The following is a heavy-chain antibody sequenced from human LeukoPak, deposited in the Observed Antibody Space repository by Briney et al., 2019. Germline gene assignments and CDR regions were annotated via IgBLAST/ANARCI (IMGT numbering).Heavy chain of an antibody. CDR3: ARTDCSGGSCYPAENAFDI. V-gene: IGHV4-59*01. CDR1: GGSISSYY. D-gene: IGHD2-15*01. Sequence: SETLSLTCTVSGGSISSYYWSWIRQPPGKGLEWIGYIYYSVSTNYNPSLKSRVTISVDTSKNQFSLKLSSVTAADTAVYYCARTDCSGGSCYPAENAFDIWGQGTMVTVSS. J-gene: IGHJ3*02. CDR2: IYYSVST.